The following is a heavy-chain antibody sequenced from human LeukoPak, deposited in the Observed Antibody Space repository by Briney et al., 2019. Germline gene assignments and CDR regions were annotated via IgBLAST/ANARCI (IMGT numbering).Heavy chain of an antibody. J-gene: IGHJ4*02. CDR1: GYSFTSYW. CDR2: TYPGDSDT. D-gene: IGHD2-2*01. CDR3: ARLMLGYCSSTSCEPDFDY. V-gene: IGHV5-51*01. Sequence: GESLKISCKGSGYSFTSYWIGWVRQMPGKGLEWMGITYPGDSDTRYSPSFQGQVTISADNSISTAYLQWSSLKASDTAMYYCARLMLGYCSSTSCEPDFDYWGQGTLVTVSS.